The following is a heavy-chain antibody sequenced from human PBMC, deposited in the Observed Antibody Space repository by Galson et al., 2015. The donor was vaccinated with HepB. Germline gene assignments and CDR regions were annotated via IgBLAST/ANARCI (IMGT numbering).Heavy chain of an antibody. V-gene: IGHV1-69*13. J-gene: IGHJ4*02. Sequence: SVKVSCKASGGTFSSYAISWVRQAPGQGLEWMGGIIPIFGTANYAQKFQGRVTITADESTSTAYMELSSLRSEDTAVYYCARDRDGPIAAAGSFDYWGQGTLVTVSS. CDR2: IIPIFGTA. CDR1: GGTFSSYA. CDR3: ARDRDGPIAAAGSFDY. D-gene: IGHD6-13*01.